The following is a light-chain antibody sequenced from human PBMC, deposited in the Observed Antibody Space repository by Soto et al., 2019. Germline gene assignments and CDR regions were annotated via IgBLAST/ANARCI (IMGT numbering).Light chain of an antibody. CDR1: QTISSW. Sequence: DIQMTQSPSTLSGSVGDRVTITCRASQTISSWLAWYQQKPGKAPKLLIYKASTLKSGVPSRCSGSGSGTEFTLTISSLQPDDFATYYCQHYNSYSEACGQGTKVERK. J-gene: IGKJ1*01. V-gene: IGKV1-5*03. CDR3: QHYNSYSEA. CDR2: KAS.